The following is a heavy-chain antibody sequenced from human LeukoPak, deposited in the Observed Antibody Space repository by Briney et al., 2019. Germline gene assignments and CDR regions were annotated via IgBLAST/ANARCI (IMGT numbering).Heavy chain of an antibody. D-gene: IGHD2-15*01. J-gene: IGHJ3*02. Sequence: PGGSLRLSCAVSGFTFSNAWMNWVRQAPGKGLEWVGRIKSKTDGGTTDYAAPVKGRFTISRDDSKNTLYLQMNSLKTEDTAVYYCTTVAEDCSGGSCYCGAFDIWGQGTMVTVSS. CDR1: GFTFSNAW. V-gene: IGHV3-15*07. CDR2: IKSKTDGGTT. CDR3: TTVAEDCSGGSCYCGAFDI.